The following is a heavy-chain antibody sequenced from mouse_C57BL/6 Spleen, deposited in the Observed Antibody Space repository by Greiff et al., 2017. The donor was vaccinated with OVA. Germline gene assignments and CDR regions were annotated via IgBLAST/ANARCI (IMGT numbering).Heavy chain of an antibody. CDR1: GYSITSGYY. Sequence: EVKLQESGPGLVKPSQSLSLTCSVTGYSITSGYYWNWIRQFPGNKLEWMGYISYDGSNNYNPSLKNLISITRDTSKNQFFLKLNSVTTEDTATYYCARGGSYYFDYWGQGTTLTVSS. V-gene: IGHV3-6*01. CDR3: ARGGSYYFDY. J-gene: IGHJ2*01. CDR2: ISYDGSN.